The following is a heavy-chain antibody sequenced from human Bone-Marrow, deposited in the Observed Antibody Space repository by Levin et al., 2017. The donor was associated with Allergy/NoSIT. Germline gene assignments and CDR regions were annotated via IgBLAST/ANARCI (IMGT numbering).Heavy chain of an antibody. D-gene: IGHD2-15*01. J-gene: IGHJ6*02. CDR1: GDSVSNNY. V-gene: IGHV4-4*07. CDR3: ARDNGVISVTPYYYYGMDV. CDR2: VYFDGTN. Sequence: SQTLSLTCTVSGDSVSNNYWSWIRQSAGKGLEWIGRVYFDGTNKYNPSLKSRVTFSVDTSKNQVFLSLSSVTAADTAIYYCARDNGVISVTPYYYYGMDVWGQGTTVTVSS.